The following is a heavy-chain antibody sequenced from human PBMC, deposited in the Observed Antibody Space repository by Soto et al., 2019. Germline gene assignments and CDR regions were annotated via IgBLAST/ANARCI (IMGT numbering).Heavy chain of an antibody. J-gene: IGHJ4*02. CDR2: ITGSGDNT. D-gene: IGHD3-10*01. V-gene: IGHV3-23*01. Sequence: EVQLLESGGGLVQPGGSLRLSCAASGFTFSSRAINWVRQAPAKGLAWVSTITGSGDNTYYADSVKGLFTISRDNSKNTLYLQMNSLRDEDTAIYYCANIGGGYWGQGTLVTVSS. CDR1: GFTFSSRA. CDR3: ANIGGGY.